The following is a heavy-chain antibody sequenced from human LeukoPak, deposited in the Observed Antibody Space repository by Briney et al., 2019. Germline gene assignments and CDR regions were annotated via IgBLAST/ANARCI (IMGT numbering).Heavy chain of an antibody. CDR1: GFTFGSSR. D-gene: IGHD3-9*01. CDR3: ARANDNYSYYYMVV. J-gene: IGHJ6*03. CDR2: MNQDGTGK. Sequence: GVSLRLSCAASGFTFGSSRMSWLRQAPGKGLEWVAHMNQDGTGKYQVYSVKVRFTISRDITKNSLFLQMNSLSVKATSEYSCARANDNYSYYYMVVWGKGATVTISS. V-gene: IGHV3-7*01.